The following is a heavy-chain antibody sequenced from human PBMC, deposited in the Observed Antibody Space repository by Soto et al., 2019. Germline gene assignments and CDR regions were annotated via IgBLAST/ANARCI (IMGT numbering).Heavy chain of an antibody. CDR1: GFTFSSYD. V-gene: IGHV3-30-3*01. D-gene: IGHD2-21*01. Sequence: SLRLSFAASGFTFSSYDMHWVLQATGKGLEWVAVISYDGSNKYYADSVKGRFTISRDNSMNTLYLQMNSLRAEDTAVYYCAREGDTGWFDPWGQGTLVTVSS. J-gene: IGHJ5*02. CDR2: ISYDGSNK. CDR3: AREGDTGWFDP.